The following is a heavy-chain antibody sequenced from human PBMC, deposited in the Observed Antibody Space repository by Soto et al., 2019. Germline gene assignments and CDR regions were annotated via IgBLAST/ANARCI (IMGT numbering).Heavy chain of an antibody. CDR3: ARHGGYSFDY. Sequence: EVQLVESGGGLVQPGGSLRLSCAATGFTFSSYWMSWVRQAPGKGLEWVANIKQDGSERYCVDSVKGRFTISRDNAKNSLYLQMHSLRAEDTAVYYCARHGGYSFDYWGQGTLVTVSS. D-gene: IGHD4-17*01. CDR1: GFTFSSYW. V-gene: IGHV3-7*04. J-gene: IGHJ4*02. CDR2: IKQDGSER.